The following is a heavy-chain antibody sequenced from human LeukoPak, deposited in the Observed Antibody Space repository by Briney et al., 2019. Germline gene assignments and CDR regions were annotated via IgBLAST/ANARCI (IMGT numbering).Heavy chain of an antibody. CDR2: ISGSGGST. CDR3: AKDLSGSGPIMKNDAFDI. D-gene: IGHD3-10*01. Sequence: GGSLRLSCAASGFTFSSYAMSWVRQAPGKGLEWVSAISGSGGSTYYADSVKGRFTISRDNSKSTLYLQMNSLRAEDTAVYYCAKDLSGSGPIMKNDAFDIWGQGTMVTVSS. J-gene: IGHJ3*02. CDR1: GFTFSSYA. V-gene: IGHV3-23*01.